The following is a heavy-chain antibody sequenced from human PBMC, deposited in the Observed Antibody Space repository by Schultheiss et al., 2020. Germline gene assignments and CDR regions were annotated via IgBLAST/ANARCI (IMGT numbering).Heavy chain of an antibody. D-gene: IGHD1-7*01. CDR2: ISSSSSYI. V-gene: IGHV3-21*01. Sequence: GGSLRLSCAASGFTFSSYGMHWVRQAPGKGLEWVSSISSSSSYIYYADSVKGRFTISRDNAKNSLYLQMNSLRAEDTAVYYCARDETGTTGYHGMDVWGQGTTVTVSS. CDR1: GFTFSSYG. CDR3: ARDETGTTGYHGMDV. J-gene: IGHJ6*02.